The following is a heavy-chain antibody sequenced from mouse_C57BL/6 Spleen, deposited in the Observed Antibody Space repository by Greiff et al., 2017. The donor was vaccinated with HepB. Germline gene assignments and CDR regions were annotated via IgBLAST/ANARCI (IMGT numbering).Heavy chain of an antibody. J-gene: IGHJ2*01. CDR1: GYTFTSYW. D-gene: IGHD2-4*01. CDR3: ARSRGYDYYYFDY. Sequence: QVQLQQPGAELVMPGASVKLSCKASGYTFTSYWMHWVKQRPGQGLEWIGEIDPSDSYTNYNQKFKGKSTLTVDKSSSTAYMQLSSLTSEDSAVYYCARSRGYDYYYFDYWGQGTTLTVSS. V-gene: IGHV1-69*01. CDR2: IDPSDSYT.